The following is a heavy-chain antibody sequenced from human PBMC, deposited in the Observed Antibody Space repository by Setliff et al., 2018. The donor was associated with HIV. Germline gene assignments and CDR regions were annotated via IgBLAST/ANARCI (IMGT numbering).Heavy chain of an antibody. CDR3: VLGGLSSGWGVS. J-gene: IGHJ5*02. Sequence: LSCAASGFAFGSFAMSWIRQAPGKALEWVSSITDDGLSTFYAGSVRGRFTLSRDDSRNTLFLQMNSLRGEDTALYYCVLGGLSSGWGVSWGQGTLVTVSS. V-gene: IGHV3-23*01. CDR2: ITDDGLST. D-gene: IGHD6-19*01. CDR1: GFAFGSFA.